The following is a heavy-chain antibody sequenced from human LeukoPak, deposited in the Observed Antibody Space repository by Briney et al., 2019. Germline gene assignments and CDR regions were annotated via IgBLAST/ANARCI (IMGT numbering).Heavy chain of an antibody. Sequence: SETLSLTCTVSGDSINDYYWSWIRQPPGKGLEWIAYMYYSGSTNYNPFLKSRATISVDTSKNQFSLKVNSVTAADTAVYYCAKDRGWSSGDLDSWGQGTLVTVSS. J-gene: IGHJ4*02. CDR3: AKDRGWSSGDLDS. CDR1: GDSINDYY. D-gene: IGHD2-15*01. V-gene: IGHV4-59*01. CDR2: MYYSGST.